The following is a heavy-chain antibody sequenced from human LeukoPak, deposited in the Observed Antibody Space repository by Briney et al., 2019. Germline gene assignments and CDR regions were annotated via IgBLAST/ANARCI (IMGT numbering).Heavy chain of an antibody. V-gene: IGHV1-3*01. Sequence: ASVKVSCKASGYTFTSYAMHWVRQAPGQRLEWMGWFNAGNGNTKYSQKFQGRVTITRDTSASTAYMELSSLRSEDTAVYYCARDHDSYGDGMDVWGQGTTVTVSS. CDR3: ARDHDSYGDGMDV. D-gene: IGHD3-10*01. J-gene: IGHJ6*02. CDR1: GYTFTSYA. CDR2: FNAGNGNT.